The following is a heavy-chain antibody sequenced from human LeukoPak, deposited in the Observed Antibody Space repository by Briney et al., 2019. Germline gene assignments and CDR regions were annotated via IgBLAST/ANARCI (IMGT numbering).Heavy chain of an antibody. CDR1: GFSFSSYA. J-gene: IGHJ1*01. V-gene: IGHV3-23*01. D-gene: IGHD3-22*01. Sequence: GGSLRLSCAASGFSFSSYAMNWVRQAPGKGLEWVSAVSGSGDSTYYADSVRGRFTLSRDNSKNTLYLQMSSLRPEDTAVYYCAKDPGSYYDSSSYYFPAEYFQHWGQGTLVTVSS. CDR3: AKDPGSYYDSSSYYFPAEYFQH. CDR2: VSGSGDST.